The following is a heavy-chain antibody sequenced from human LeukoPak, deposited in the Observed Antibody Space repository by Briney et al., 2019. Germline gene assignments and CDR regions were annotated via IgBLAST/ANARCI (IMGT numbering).Heavy chain of an antibody. Sequence: PGGSLRLSCAASGFIFSSYSMNWVRQAPGKGLEWVSYISSSSSAMFCADSVKGRFTISRDNAKSSLYLQMNSLRAEDTAVYYCAREEVKSFDNWGQGTLVTVSS. V-gene: IGHV3-48*01. CDR3: AREEVKSFDN. CDR1: GFIFSSYS. CDR2: ISSSSSAM. J-gene: IGHJ4*02.